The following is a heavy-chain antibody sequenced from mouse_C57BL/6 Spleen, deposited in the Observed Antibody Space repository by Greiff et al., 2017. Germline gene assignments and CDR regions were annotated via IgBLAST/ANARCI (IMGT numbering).Heavy chain of an antibody. V-gene: IGHV5-6*02. Sequence: EVKLVESGGDLVKPGGSLKLSCAASGFTFSSYGMSWVRQTPDKRLEWVATISSGGSYTYYPESVQGRFTISRDNAKNTLYLQMSSLKSEDTAMYYCARHNVGYSWFAYWGQGTLVTVSA. CDR3: ARHNVGYSWFAY. D-gene: IGHD2-3*01. CDR2: ISSGGSYT. CDR1: GFTFSSYG. J-gene: IGHJ3*01.